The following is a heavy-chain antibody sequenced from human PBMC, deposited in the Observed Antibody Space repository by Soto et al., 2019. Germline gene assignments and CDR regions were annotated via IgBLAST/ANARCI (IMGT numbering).Heavy chain of an antibody. D-gene: IGHD3-10*01. J-gene: IGHJ6*03. CDR3: ARVLRSGSFYYYMDV. CDR1: GYTFTSYY. V-gene: IGHV1-46*03. Sequence: QVQLVQSGAEVKKPGASVKVSCKASGYTFTSYYMHWVRQAPGQGLEWMGIINPSGGSTSYAQKFQGRVTMPRDTSTSTVYMELSSLRSEDTAVYYCARVLRSGSFYYYMDVWGKGTTVTVSS. CDR2: INPSGGST.